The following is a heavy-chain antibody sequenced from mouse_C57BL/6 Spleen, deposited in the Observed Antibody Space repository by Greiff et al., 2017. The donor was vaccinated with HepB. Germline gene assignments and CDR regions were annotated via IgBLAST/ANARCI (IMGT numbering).Heavy chain of an antibody. CDR1: GYTFTSYW. D-gene: IGHD2-4*01. Sequence: QVQLQQPGAELVKPGASVKMSCKASGYTFTSYWITWVKQRPGQGLEWIGDIYPGSGSTNYNEKFKSKATLTVDTSSSTAYMQLSSLTSEDSAVYYCARYDYDGAWLAYWGQGTLVTVSA. CDR2: IYPGSGST. CDR3: ARYDYDGAWLAY. J-gene: IGHJ3*01. V-gene: IGHV1-55*01.